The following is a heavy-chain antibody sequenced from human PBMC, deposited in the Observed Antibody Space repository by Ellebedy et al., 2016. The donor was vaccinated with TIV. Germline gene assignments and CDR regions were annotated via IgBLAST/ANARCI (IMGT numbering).Heavy chain of an antibody. D-gene: IGHD6-19*01. CDR3: AKVSRAWLVRTGSFDY. Sequence: GGSLRLXXAASGFTFSSYAMSWVRQAPGKGLEWVSAISGSGGSTYYADSVKGRFTISRDNSKNTLYLQMNSLRAEDTAVYYCAKVSRAWLVRTGSFDYWGQGTLVTVSS. V-gene: IGHV3-23*01. CDR2: ISGSGGST. CDR1: GFTFSSYA. J-gene: IGHJ4*02.